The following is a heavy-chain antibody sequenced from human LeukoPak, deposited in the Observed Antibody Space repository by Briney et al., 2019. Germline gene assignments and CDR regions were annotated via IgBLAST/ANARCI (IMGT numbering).Heavy chain of an antibody. V-gene: IGHV1-46*01. D-gene: IGHD2-21*02. CDR1: GYTFTSYY. Sequence: ASVKVSCKTSGYTFTSYYMHWVRRAPGQGLEWMGIINPSGDSTSYAQKFQGRVTMTRDTSTSTVYMELSSLRSEDTAVYYCARTSGFVTGAFDIWGQGTMVTVSS. J-gene: IGHJ3*02. CDR3: ARTSGFVTGAFDI. CDR2: INPSGDST.